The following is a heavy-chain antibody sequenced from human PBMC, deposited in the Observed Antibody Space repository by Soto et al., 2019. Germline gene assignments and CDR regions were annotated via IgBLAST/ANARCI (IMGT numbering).Heavy chain of an antibody. CDR3: ARDLWGYCGTDCYPLDV. J-gene: IGHJ6*02. V-gene: IGHV4-59*01. Sequence: SETLSLTCTVSGRSISGYYLSWIRQPPGKGLEWIGYMYNTGSTVYNPSFKSRVTISVDTSKNQFSLKLNSVTAADTAVYYCARDLWGYCGTDCYPLDVWGQGTTVTVS. CDR2: MYNTGST. D-gene: IGHD2-21*02. CDR1: GRSISGYY.